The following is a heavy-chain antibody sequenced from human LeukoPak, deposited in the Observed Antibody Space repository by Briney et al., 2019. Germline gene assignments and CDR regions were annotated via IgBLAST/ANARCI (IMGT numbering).Heavy chain of an antibody. D-gene: IGHD5-12*01. CDR3: VRRGAHWATKPYYFGY. V-gene: IGHV5-51*01. J-gene: IGHJ4*02. Sequence: GESLKISCKGSGYSFTSYWIGWVRQMPGKGLEWMGIIYPGDSDTRYSPSFQGQVTISADKSISTAYLQWSSLKASDTAMYYCVRRGAHWATKPYYFGYWGQGTLVTVSS. CDR2: IYPGDSDT. CDR1: GYSFTSYW.